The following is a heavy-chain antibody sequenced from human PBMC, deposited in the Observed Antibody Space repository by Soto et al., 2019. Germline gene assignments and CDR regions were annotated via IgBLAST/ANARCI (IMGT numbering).Heavy chain of an antibody. CDR1: GGSMSEYF. CDR3: ARDGYDGSGSPYPAY. Sequence: PSETMSLTCTASGGSMSEYFWSWIRKTPGKGLEWIGYIYYLGSTDYNPSLKSRVTISVDTSKRQFSLRLTSVTAADTAVYYCARDGYDGSGSPYPAYWGPGTQVTVSS. CDR2: IYYLGST. J-gene: IGHJ4*02. V-gene: IGHV4-59*01. D-gene: IGHD3-10*01.